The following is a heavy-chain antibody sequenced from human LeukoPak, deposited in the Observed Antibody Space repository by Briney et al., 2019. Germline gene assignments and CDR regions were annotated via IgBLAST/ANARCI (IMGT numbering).Heavy chain of an antibody. V-gene: IGHV3-30-3*01. CDR1: GFTFSNYA. D-gene: IGHD6-19*01. CDR3: ARDQPGTYTLSST. Sequence: GGSLRLSCAASGFTFSNYAMHWVRQAPGKGLEWVAFMSFDGSDKYYADSVKGRFTISGDNSKNTLYLQMNSLRFEDTAVYYCARDQPGTYTLSSTWGQGTLVTVSS. J-gene: IGHJ5*02. CDR2: MSFDGSDK.